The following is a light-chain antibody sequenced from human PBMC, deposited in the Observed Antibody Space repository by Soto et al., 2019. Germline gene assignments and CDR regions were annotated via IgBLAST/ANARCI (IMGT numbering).Light chain of an antibody. CDR1: QSVSGS. Sequence: EIVLTQSPAILSLSPGEKATLSCRASQSVSGSLGWYQQKPGQAPRLIIYDASVRATGIPARFSGSGSGTDFTLTISSLEREDFAVYYCQEGTYWPAFGGGTKVEIK. CDR3: QEGTYWPA. V-gene: IGKV3-11*01. CDR2: DAS. J-gene: IGKJ4*01.